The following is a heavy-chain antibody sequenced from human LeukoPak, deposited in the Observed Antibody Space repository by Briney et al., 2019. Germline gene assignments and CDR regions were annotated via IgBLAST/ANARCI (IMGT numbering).Heavy chain of an antibody. V-gene: IGHV3-9*01. D-gene: IGHD6-19*01. CDR2: ISWNSGSI. CDR1: GFTFDDYA. CDR3: ARKGAVAGTLDY. J-gene: IGHJ4*02. Sequence: GGSLRLSCAASGFTFDDYAMHWVRQAPGKGLEWVSGISWNSGSIGYADSVKGRFTISRDNAKNSLYLQINSLRAEDTAVYYCARKGAVAGTLDYWGQGTLVIVSS.